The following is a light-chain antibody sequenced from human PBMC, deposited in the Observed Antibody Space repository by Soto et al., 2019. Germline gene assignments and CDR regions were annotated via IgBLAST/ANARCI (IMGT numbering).Light chain of an antibody. CDR1: QSISSW. V-gene: IGKV1-5*01. CDR2: DAS. Sequence: DIQMTQSPSTLSASVGYRVTITCRASQSISSWLAWYQQKPGKASKLLIYDASSLESGVPSRFSGSGSGTEFTLTISSLQPDDFATYYCQQYNSYSLTFGQGTKVDIK. J-gene: IGKJ1*01. CDR3: QQYNSYSLT.